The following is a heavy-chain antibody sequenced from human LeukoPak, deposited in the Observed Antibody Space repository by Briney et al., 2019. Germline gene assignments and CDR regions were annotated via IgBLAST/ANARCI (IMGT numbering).Heavy chain of an antibody. V-gene: IGHV3-30*04. CDR3: ARDRINCNDVNGLDV. CDR2: ISYDGSNK. CDR1: GFTFSSYA. J-gene: IGHJ6*02. D-gene: IGHD1-20*01. Sequence: PGRSLRLSCAASGFTFSSYAMHWGRHAPRTGLAWVAVISYDGSNKYYADSVKGRFTISRDNSKNTLYLQMNGLRAEDTAVYYCARDRINCNDVNGLDVWGQGTTVTVSS.